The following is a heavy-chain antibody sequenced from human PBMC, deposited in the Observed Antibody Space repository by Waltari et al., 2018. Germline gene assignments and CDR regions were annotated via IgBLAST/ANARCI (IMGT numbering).Heavy chain of an antibody. CDR3: ARDRVVVVAATNYYYYYMDV. J-gene: IGHJ6*03. Sequence: EVQLVESGGGLVQPGGSLRLSCAASGFTFSSYWMSWVRQAPGKGTEWVANIKQDGSEKYYVDSVKGRFTISRDNAKNSLYLQMNSLRAEDTAVYYCARDRVVVVAATNYYYYYMDVWGKGTTVTVSS. V-gene: IGHV3-7*01. CDR2: IKQDGSEK. CDR1: GFTFSSYW. D-gene: IGHD2-15*01.